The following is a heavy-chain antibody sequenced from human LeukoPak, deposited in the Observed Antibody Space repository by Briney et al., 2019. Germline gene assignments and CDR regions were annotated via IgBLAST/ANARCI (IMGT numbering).Heavy chain of an antibody. CDR2: INHSGST. J-gene: IGHJ4*02. CDR1: GGSFSGYY. D-gene: IGHD4-17*01. V-gene: IGHV4-34*01. CDR3: ARLIGDYPDY. Sequence: SETLSLTCAVYGGSFSGYYWSWIRQPPGKGLEWIGEINHSGSTNYNPSLKSRVTISVDTSKNQFSLKLSSVTAADTAVYYCARLIGDYPDYWGQGTLVTVSS.